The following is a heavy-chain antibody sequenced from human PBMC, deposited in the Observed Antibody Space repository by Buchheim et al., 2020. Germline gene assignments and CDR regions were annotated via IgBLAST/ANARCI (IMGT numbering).Heavy chain of an antibody. J-gene: IGHJ4*02. V-gene: IGHV3-23*01. CDR3: AKDRTNGDGVFDY. CDR1: GFTFSSYA. D-gene: IGHD4-17*01. Sequence: EVQLLQSGGGLVQPGGSLRLSCVVSGFTFSSYAMSWVRQAPGKGLEWVSAISNSGASTYYADSVKGRFTISRANSKNTLYLQMDSLRAEDTAVYYCAKDRTNGDGVFDYWGQGTL. CDR2: ISNSGAST.